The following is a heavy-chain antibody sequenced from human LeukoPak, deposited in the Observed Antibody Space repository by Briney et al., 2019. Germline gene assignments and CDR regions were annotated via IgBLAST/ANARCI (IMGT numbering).Heavy chain of an antibody. V-gene: IGHV1-69*05. J-gene: IGHJ4*02. CDR1: LGSLCVYT. CDR2: IIPIFGTA. Sequence: SVKVSCMDPLGSLCVYTGSSVSQAPGQGLEWMGGIIPIFGTANYAQKFQGLVTITTGESRSTACITLRSLRSEVAAVSYCTGWELWGQGTLVTVSS. D-gene: IGHD1-26*01. CDR3: TGWEL.